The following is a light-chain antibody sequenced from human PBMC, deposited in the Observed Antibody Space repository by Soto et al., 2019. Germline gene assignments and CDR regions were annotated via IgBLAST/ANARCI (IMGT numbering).Light chain of an antibody. CDR3: QQDGSSPWT. CDR2: GAS. J-gene: IGKJ1*01. CDR1: QSVSSNY. Sequence: EIVLTQSPGTLSLSPGERATLSCRASQSVSSNYLAWYQQKPGQTPRLLIYGASSRATGIPDRFSGSGSGTDFTLPISRLEPEDFAVFYCQQDGSSPWTFGQGTKVEIK. V-gene: IGKV3-20*01.